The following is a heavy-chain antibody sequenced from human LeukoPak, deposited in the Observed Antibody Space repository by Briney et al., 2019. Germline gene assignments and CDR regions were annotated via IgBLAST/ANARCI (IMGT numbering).Heavy chain of an antibody. V-gene: IGHV1-46*01. CDR2: INPSGGST. J-gene: IGHJ5*02. CDR1: GYTFTSYY. D-gene: IGHD3-3*01. Sequence: ASXKVSCKASGYTFTSYYMHWVRQAPGQGLEGRGIINPSGGSTSYAQKFQGRVTMTGDTSTSTVYMELSSLRSEDTAVYYCARDDPRITIFGVVTAFDPWGQGTLVTVSS. CDR3: ARDDPRITIFGVVTAFDP.